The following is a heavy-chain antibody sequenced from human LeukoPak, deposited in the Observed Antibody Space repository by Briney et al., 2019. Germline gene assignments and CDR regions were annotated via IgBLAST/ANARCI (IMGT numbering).Heavy chain of an antibody. Sequence: GGSLRLSCAASGFTFTTYTMNWVRQAPGKGLEWVGRIKSKTDGGTTDYAAPVKGRFTISRDDSKNTLYLQMNSLKTEDTAVYYCTTAREYDFWSGYPFDYWGQGTLVTVSS. J-gene: IGHJ4*02. CDR1: GFTFTTYT. D-gene: IGHD3-3*01. CDR2: IKSKTDGGTT. CDR3: TTAREYDFWSGYPFDY. V-gene: IGHV3-15*01.